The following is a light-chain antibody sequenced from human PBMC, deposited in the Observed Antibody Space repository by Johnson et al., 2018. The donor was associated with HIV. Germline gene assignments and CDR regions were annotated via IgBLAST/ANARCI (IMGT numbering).Light chain of an antibody. Sequence: QSVLTQPPSVSAAPGQKVNISCSGSSSNIGNNYVSWYQQLPGTAPKVLIYDNHKRPSGIPDRVSGSKSGTSATLGITGLQTGDEADYYCGTWDNSLNVYVFGTGTKVTVL. CDR1: SSNIGNNY. J-gene: IGLJ1*01. CDR2: DNH. V-gene: IGLV1-51*01. CDR3: GTWDNSLNVYV.